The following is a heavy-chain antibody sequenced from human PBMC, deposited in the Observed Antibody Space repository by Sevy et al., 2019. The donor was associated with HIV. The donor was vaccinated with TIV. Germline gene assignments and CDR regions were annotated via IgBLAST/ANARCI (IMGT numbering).Heavy chain of an antibody. V-gene: IGHV1-69*06. CDR2: IIPIFGTA. D-gene: IGHD4-4*01. J-gene: IGHJ4*02. Sequence: ASVKVSCKASGGTFSSYAISWVRQAPGQGLEWMGGIIPIFGTANYAQKFQGRVTITADKSTSTAYMELSSLRSEDTAVYYCASGSNYGTRLFDYWGQGTLVTVSS. CDR3: ASGSNYGTRLFDY. CDR1: GGTFSSYA.